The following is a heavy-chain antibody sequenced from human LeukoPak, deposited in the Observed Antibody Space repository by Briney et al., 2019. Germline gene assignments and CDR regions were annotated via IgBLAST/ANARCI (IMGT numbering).Heavy chain of an antibody. CDR1: GYSISSGYY. J-gene: IGHJ6*03. V-gene: IGHV4-38-2*02. Sequence: PSEALSLTCTVSGYSISSGYYWGGSRQPPGKGRECIGSIYYSGSTDYNPSLKRRVTISVDTSKNQFSLNLNSVTAADTAVYYCARFPGGAEYRHYYYMDVWGKGTTVTVSS. CDR2: IYYSGST. CDR3: ARFPGGAEYRHYYYMDV. D-gene: IGHD1-14*01.